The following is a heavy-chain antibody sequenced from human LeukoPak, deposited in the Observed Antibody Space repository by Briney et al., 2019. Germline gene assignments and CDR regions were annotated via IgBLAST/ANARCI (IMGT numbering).Heavy chain of an antibody. CDR3: ARGQYCSSTSCWRFDY. CDR1: GFTFSAYG. V-gene: IGHV3-7*01. J-gene: IGHJ4*02. CDR2: IKQDGSEK. D-gene: IGHD2-2*01. Sequence: GGSLRLSCAASGFTFSAYGMTWVRQAPGKGLDWVANIKQDGSEKSYADSVKGRFTISRDNAMESLYLQMNSPRVEDTAVYYCARGQYCSSTSCWRFDYWGQGAQVTVSS.